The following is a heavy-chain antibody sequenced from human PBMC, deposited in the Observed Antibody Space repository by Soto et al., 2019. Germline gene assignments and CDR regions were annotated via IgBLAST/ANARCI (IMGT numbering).Heavy chain of an antibody. CDR3: ARGLIIAAPKTKPNYYYYGMDV. Sequence: GAPGKVARKASGGTLSSYAVSGGGQAPGQGLEGGGGIIPLFGTANYAQKFQGRVTITADESTSTAYMELSSLRSEDTAVYYCARGLIIAAPKTKPNYYYYGMDVWGQGTTVTVSS. CDR1: GGTLSSYA. CDR2: IIPLFGTA. J-gene: IGHJ6*02. V-gene: IGHV1-69*13. D-gene: IGHD6-6*01.